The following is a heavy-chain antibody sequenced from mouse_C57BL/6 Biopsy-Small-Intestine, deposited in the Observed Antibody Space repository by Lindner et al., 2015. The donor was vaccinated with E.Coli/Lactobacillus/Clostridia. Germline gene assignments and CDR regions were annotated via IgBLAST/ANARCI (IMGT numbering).Heavy chain of an antibody. V-gene: IGHV1-7*01. CDR1: GYTFTSYW. J-gene: IGHJ1*03. CDR2: INPDSGYT. Sequence: VQLQESGAELAKPGASVKLSCKASGYTFTSYWMHWVKQRPGQGLEWIGYINPDSGYTQYNQKFKDKATLTADKSSSTAYVQLSSLTYEDSAVYFCARFYYGAYWYFDVWGTGTTVTVSS. D-gene: IGHD1-1*01. CDR3: ARFYYGAYWYFDV.